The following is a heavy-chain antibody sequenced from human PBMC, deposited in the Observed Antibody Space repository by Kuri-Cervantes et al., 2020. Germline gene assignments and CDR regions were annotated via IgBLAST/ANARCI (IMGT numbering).Heavy chain of an antibody. CDR2: ISWNSFTI. Sequence: SLKISCEGLGYNFDDFVMHWVRQAPGKGLEWISSISWNSFTIDYADSLKGRFTISRDNAKSSLYLQMNSLRPEDTALYYCVKSKFYDSSGYYLDYWGQGTLVTVSS. D-gene: IGHD3-22*01. V-gene: IGHV3-9*01. CDR3: VKSKFYDSSGYYLDY. CDR1: GYNFDDFV. J-gene: IGHJ4*02.